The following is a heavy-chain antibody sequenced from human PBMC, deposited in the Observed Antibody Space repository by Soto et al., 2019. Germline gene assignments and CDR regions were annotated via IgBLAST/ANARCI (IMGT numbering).Heavy chain of an antibody. V-gene: IGHV3-7*03. D-gene: IGHD2-15*01. J-gene: IGHJ3*02. CDR1: GFSFGYYW. CDR2: IKFDSSER. CDR3: ARAYSDAFDI. Sequence: GGSLRLSCAASGFSFGYYWMSWVRQAPGKGLEWVATIKFDSSERKYVDSVKGRFTISMDNGKNSLYLQMSSLRVEDTAVYYCARAYSDAFDIWGQGTMVTVSS.